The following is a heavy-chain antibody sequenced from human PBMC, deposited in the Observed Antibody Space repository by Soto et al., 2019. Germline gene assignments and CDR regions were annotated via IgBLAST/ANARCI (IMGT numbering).Heavy chain of an antibody. CDR2: IGTAGDT. CDR1: GFTFSSYD. Sequence: GGSLRLSCAASGFTFSSYDMHWVRQATGKGLEWVSAIGTAGDTYYPGSVKGRFTISRENAKNSLYLQMNSLRAGDTAVYYCARSLRTQNRIAAPDYWGQGTLVTVSS. V-gene: IGHV3-13*01. J-gene: IGHJ4*02. D-gene: IGHD6-13*01. CDR3: ARSLRTQNRIAAPDY.